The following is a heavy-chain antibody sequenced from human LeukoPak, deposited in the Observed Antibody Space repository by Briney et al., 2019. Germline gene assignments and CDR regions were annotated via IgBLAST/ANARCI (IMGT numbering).Heavy chain of an antibody. CDR2: IYWNDDK. J-gene: IGHJ6*02. D-gene: IGHD3-3*01. CDR1: GFSLSTSGVG. Sequence: SGPTQVNPTQTLTLTCTFSGFSLSTSGVGVGWIRQPPGKALEWLALIYWNDDKRYSPSLKSRLTITKDASKNQVVLTMTNMDPVDTATYYCAHINDFWSGYSPYYGMDVWGQGTTVTVSS. V-gene: IGHV2-5*01. CDR3: AHINDFWSGYSPYYGMDV.